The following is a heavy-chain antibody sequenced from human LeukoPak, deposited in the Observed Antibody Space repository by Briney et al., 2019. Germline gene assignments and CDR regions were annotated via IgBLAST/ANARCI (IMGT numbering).Heavy chain of an antibody. CDR1: GGSLSSYY. D-gene: IGHD3-22*01. J-gene: IGHJ4*02. CDR2: IYYSGST. Sequence: TSETLSLTCTVSGGSLSSYYWSWIRQPPGKGLEWIGYIYYSGSTKYNPSLKSRVSISIDTSKNQFSRKLNSLTAADTAVYYCARVRSGYFLDYWGQGTLVTVSS. CDR3: ARVRSGYFLDY. V-gene: IGHV4-59*08.